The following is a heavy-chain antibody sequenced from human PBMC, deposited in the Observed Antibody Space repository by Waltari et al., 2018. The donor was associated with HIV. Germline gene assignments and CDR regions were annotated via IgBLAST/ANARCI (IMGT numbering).Heavy chain of an antibody. CDR2: ISSTSTTI. CDR1: GCTFSPYS. D-gene: IGHD3-16*01. Sequence: EVHLVESGGGTVQPGGSLRLSCADSGCTFSPYSMNWVRQAPGKGLEWISYISSTSTTIFYADPVKGRFTISRDNAKNSLDLQMNNLRAEDTAVYYCARDITLTPGPDYWGQGTLVTVSS. J-gene: IGHJ4*02. V-gene: IGHV3-48*01. CDR3: ARDITLTPGPDY.